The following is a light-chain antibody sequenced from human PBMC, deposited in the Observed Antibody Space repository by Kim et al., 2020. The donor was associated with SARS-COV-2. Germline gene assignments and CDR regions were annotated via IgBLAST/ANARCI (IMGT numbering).Light chain of an antibody. V-gene: IGKV1-39*01. CDR1: QSISSY. CDR3: QQSYSTPRT. J-gene: IGKJ2*01. Sequence: SAAVGVKVTFTSRASQSISSYLNWYQPKPGKAANLLIYAASSLQSGGPSRFSGSGSGTDFTLTISSLQPEDFATYYCQQSYSTPRTFGQGTKLEI. CDR2: AAS.